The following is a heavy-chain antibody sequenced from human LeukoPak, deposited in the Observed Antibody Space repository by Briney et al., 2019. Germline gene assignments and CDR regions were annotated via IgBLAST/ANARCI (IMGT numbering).Heavy chain of an antibody. Sequence: GGSLRLSCAASGFTFNNYAFSWVRQAPGKGLEWVSGIGGGGDTTYYADSVKGRFTISRDNSKNTLYLQINSLRAEDTAVYYCAKAPRGYDSSPGYFDYWGQGTLVTVSS. J-gene: IGHJ4*02. V-gene: IGHV3-23*01. CDR2: IGGGGDTT. D-gene: IGHD3-22*01. CDR1: GFTFNNYA. CDR3: AKAPRGYDSSPGYFDY.